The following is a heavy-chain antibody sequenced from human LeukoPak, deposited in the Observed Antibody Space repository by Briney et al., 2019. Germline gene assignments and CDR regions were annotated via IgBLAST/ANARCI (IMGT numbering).Heavy chain of an antibody. Sequence: PGGSLRLSCAASGFTFSTYSMNWVRQAPGKGLEWVSFISTGSSTIYYADSVKGRFTISRDNAKYSLYLQMNSLRDEDTAVYYCARVAEIQLWLRSAFDYWGQGTLVTVSS. J-gene: IGHJ4*02. CDR2: ISTGSSTI. D-gene: IGHD5-18*01. CDR3: ARVAEIQLWLRSAFDY. V-gene: IGHV3-48*02. CDR1: GFTFSTYS.